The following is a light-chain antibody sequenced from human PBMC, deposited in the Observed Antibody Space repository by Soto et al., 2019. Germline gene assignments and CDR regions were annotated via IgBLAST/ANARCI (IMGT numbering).Light chain of an antibody. CDR3: QQSYSTLT. CDR2: AAS. CDR1: QTISDY. V-gene: IGKV1-39*01. J-gene: IGKJ3*01. Sequence: DIQMTQSPSSLSASVGDRVIITCRTSQTISDYLNWYQHKPGKAPKLLISAASSLQSGVPSRFSGSGSGTDFTLTISSLQPEDFATYYCQQSYSTLTFGPGTKVDIK.